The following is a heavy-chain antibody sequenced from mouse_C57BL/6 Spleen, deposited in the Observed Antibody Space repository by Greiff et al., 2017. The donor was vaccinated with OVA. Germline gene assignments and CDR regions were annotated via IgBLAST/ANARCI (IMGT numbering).Heavy chain of an antibody. CDR1: GYTFTSYW. D-gene: IGHD2-1*01. Sequence: QVQLQQSGAELVRPGTSVKLSCKASGYTFTSYWMHWVKQRPGQGLEWIGVIDPSDSYTNYNQKFKGKATLTVDTSSSTAYMQLSSLTSEDSAVDYCASEGNYVLYFDYWGQGTTLTVSS. CDR2: IDPSDSYT. CDR3: ASEGNYVLYFDY. J-gene: IGHJ2*01. V-gene: IGHV1-59*01.